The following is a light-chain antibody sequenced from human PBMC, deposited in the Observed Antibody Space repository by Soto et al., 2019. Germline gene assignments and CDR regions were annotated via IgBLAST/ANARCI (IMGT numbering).Light chain of an antibody. CDR3: SSYTQFSTVV. CDR1: SSDVGAYNY. Sequence: ALTQPASVSGSPGQSITISCTGTSSDVGAYNYVSWYRQHPGKAPKLVIYEVSNRPSGISSRFSGSKSGNTASLTISGLQAEDEADYYCSSYTQFSTVVFGGGTKLTVL. CDR2: EVS. V-gene: IGLV2-14*01. J-gene: IGLJ3*02.